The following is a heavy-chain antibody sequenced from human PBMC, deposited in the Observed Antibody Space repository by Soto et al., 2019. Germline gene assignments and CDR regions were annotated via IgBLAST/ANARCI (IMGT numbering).Heavy chain of an antibody. D-gene: IGHD2-21*01. J-gene: IGHJ3*02. CDR3: ATDQRGLGIAGYDAFGI. Sequence: EVQLLQSGGGLVQPGGSLRLSSAASGFSFTNYAFNWVRQAPGKGLEWVSTISSGGDITYYAESVKGRFTSSRDNSRNTLYVQMNSLRVDDTAVYYCATDQRGLGIAGYDAFGIWGQGTMVTVSS. CDR2: ISSGGDIT. CDR1: GFSFTNYA. V-gene: IGHV3-23*01.